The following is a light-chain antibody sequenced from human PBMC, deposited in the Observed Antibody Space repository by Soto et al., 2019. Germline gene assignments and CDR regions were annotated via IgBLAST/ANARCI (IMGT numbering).Light chain of an antibody. CDR1: QSVSLS. Sequence: EIVLTQSPATLSLSPGGRATLSCRASQSVSLSLAWYQQKPGQAPRLLIYGASTRATGIPARFSGSGSGTEFTLTISSLQSEDFAVYYCQHFGAFGQGTRLEIK. CDR2: GAS. CDR3: QHFGA. V-gene: IGKV3-11*01. J-gene: IGKJ5*01.